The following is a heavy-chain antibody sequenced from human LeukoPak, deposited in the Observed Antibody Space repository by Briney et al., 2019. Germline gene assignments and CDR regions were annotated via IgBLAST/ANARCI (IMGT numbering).Heavy chain of an antibody. CDR3: ARVDYGDYAAPFDY. CDR2: IYYSGRT. CDR1: GGSISSYY. Sequence: PSEALSLTCTVSGGSISSYYWGWIRQPPGKGLEWIGVIYYSGRTYYNPSLKSRVTISVDTSKNQFSLKLSSVTAADTAVYYCARVDYGDYAAPFDYWGQGTLVTVSS. J-gene: IGHJ4*02. V-gene: IGHV4-39*07. D-gene: IGHD4-17*01.